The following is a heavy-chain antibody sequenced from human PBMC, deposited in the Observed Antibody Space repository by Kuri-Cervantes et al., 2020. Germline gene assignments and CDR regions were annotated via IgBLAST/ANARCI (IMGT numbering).Heavy chain of an antibody. CDR1: GFTFTSYG. J-gene: IGHJ3*02. V-gene: IGHV3-30*03. CDR3: ARDNVPWAMDSLWI. D-gene: IGHD2-2*01. CDR2: ISYDGNEK. Sequence: GGSLRLSCAASGFTFTSYGMHWVRQAPGKGPQWLAVISYDGNEKYYADSVKGRFTISRDSSKSTLILQMNSLRAEDTAVYYCARDNVPWAMDSLWIWGQGTMVTVSS.